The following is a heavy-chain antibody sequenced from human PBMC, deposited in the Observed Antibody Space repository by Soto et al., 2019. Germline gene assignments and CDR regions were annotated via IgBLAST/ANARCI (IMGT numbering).Heavy chain of an antibody. D-gene: IGHD2-15*01. CDR1: AYSFASYW. J-gene: IGHJ4*02. V-gene: IGHV5-51*01. CDR3: ARGGYCSGAGCSRHYFDS. Sequence: EVQLVQSGAEVKKPGESLKITCKGSAYSFASYWIGWVRQMPGKGLEWLGIIYFGDSDTRYSPSFHGQVTISADKSLTTASLHWSSLKGSDTAMYYCARGGYCSGAGCSRHYFDSWCQGTLVTVSS. CDR2: IYFGDSDT.